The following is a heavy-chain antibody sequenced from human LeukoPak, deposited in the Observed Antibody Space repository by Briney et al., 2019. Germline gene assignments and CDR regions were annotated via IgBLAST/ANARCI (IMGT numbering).Heavy chain of an antibody. CDR1: GFTFSDYY. V-gene: IGHV3-11*05. CDR3: ARDRGKSIAVAADY. CDR2: ISSSSSYT. J-gene: IGHJ4*02. D-gene: IGHD6-19*01. Sequence: KPGGSLRLSCAASGFTFSDYYMSWIRQAPGKGLEWVSYISSSSSYTNYADSVKGRFTISRDNAKNSLYLQMNSLRAEDTAVYYCARDRGKSIAVAADYWGQGTLVTVSS.